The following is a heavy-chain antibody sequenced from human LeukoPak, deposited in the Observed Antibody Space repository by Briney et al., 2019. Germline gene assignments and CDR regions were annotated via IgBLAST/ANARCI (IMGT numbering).Heavy chain of an antibody. V-gene: IGHV5-51*01. CDR2: IHPGDSDT. J-gene: IGHJ2*01. Sequence: LGESLKISCKGSGYTFTSYWIGWVRQMPGKGLEWMGIIHPGDSDTRYSPSFQGQVTISVDKSISTAYLQRSSLKASDTAVYYCTRLPHWFFDLWGRGTLVTVSS. CDR1: GYTFTSYW. CDR3: TRLPHWFFDL.